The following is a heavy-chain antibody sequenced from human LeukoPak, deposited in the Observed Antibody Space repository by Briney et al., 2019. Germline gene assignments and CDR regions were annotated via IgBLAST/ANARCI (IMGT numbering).Heavy chain of an antibody. CDR3: ASLKYQLLYGNYYYYYGMDV. J-gene: IGHJ6*02. Sequence: SETLSLTCAVYGGSFSGYYWSWIRQPPGKGLEWIGEINHSGSTNYNPSLKSRVTISVDTSKNQFSLKLSSVTAADTAVYYCASLKYQLLYGNYYYYYGMDVWGQGTTVTVSS. V-gene: IGHV4-34*01. CDR1: GGSFSGYY. CDR2: INHSGST. D-gene: IGHD2-2*02.